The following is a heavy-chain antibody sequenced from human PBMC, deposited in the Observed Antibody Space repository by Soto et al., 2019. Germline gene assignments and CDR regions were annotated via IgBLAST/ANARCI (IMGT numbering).Heavy chain of an antibody. J-gene: IGHJ3*02. CDR3: ARALAAAGYAFDI. D-gene: IGHD6-13*01. CDR2: IYHSGST. V-gene: IGHV4-30-2*01. Sequence: SETLSLTCAVSGGSISSGGYSWSWIRQPPGKGLGWIGYIYHSGSTYYNPSLRSRVTISVDRSKNQFSLKLSSVTAADTAVYYCARALAAAGYAFDIWGQGTMVTVSS. CDR1: GGSISSGGYS.